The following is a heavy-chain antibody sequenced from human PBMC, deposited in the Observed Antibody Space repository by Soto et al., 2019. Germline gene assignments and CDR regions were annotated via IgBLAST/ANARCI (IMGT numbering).Heavy chain of an antibody. CDR1: GFTFHDYG. CDR3: AKAFNIMARGVPPPDY. J-gene: IGHJ4*02. Sequence: QVQLVESGGGVVQPGRSLRLSCAASGFTFHDYGMHWVRQAPGKGLEWVAVISYDGSNKYYADSVKARFTISRDNSKNTLYLQMNSLTPEDTAVYYCAKAFNIMARGVPPPDYWGQGTLVTVSS. D-gene: IGHD3-10*01. V-gene: IGHV3-30*18. CDR2: ISYDGSNK.